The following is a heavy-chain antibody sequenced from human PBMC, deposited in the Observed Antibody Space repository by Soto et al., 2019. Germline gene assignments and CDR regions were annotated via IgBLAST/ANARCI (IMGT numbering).Heavy chain of an antibody. CDR2: ISGSGGST. CDR3: AKRGLFLEWLTWFDP. D-gene: IGHD3-3*01. V-gene: IGHV3-23*01. J-gene: IGHJ5*02. Sequence: HPGGSLRLSFAASGFTFSTYAMSWVRQAPGKGLEWVSGISGSGGSTYYADSVKGRFTISRDNSKNTLYLQMNSLRAEDTAVYYCAKRGLFLEWLTWFDPWGQGTLVTVSS. CDR1: GFTFSTYA.